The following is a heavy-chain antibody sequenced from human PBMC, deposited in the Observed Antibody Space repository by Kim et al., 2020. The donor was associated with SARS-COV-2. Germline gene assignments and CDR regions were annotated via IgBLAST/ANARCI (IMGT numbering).Heavy chain of an antibody. Sequence: ASVKVSCKASGYTFTIYGISWVRQAPGQGLEWMGWISAYNGNSNYAQNVQGRVTMTTDTSTSTAHMELRSLRSDDTAVYYCARDSAYCNSISCYAGAYDYWGQGTLVTVSS. J-gene: IGHJ4*02. V-gene: IGHV1-18*04. CDR3: ARDSAYCNSISCYAGAYDY. CDR2: ISAYNGNS. D-gene: IGHD2-2*01. CDR1: GYTFTIYG.